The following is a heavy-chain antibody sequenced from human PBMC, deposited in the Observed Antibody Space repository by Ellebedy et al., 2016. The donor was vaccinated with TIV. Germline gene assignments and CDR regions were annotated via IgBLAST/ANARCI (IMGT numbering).Heavy chain of an antibody. CDR2: IYYTGST. CDR1: GDSISSSTYY. J-gene: IGHJ4*02. V-gene: IGHV4-39*07. CDR3: ARGQGRRKATDY. D-gene: IGHD5-12*01. Sequence: SETLSLXCPVSGDSISSSTYYWGWIRQPPGKGLEWIGSIYYTGSTYYNPSLKNRVTISVDTSKNQFSLKLNSMTAADTAVYYCARGQGRRKATDYWGQGTLVTVSS.